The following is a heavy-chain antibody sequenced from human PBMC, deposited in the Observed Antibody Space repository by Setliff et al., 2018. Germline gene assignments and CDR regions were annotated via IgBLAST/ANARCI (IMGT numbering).Heavy chain of an antibody. CDR2: ISAGNGNT. CDR1: GYTFTSYA. V-gene: IGHV1-3*01. CDR3: ARDSYTAMVADAFDI. D-gene: IGHD5-18*01. J-gene: IGHJ3*02. Sequence: ASVKVSCKASGYTFTSYAMHWVRQAPGQRLEWMGWISAGNGNTKYSQKFQGRVTITRDTSASTAYMELSSLRSEDTAVYYCARDSYTAMVADAFDIWGQGTMVTVSS.